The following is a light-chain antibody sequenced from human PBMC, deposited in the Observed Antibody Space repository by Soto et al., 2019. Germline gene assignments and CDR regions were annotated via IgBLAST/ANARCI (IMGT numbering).Light chain of an antibody. CDR3: QQYGSSPYT. Sequence: EIVLTQSPGTLSLSPGERATLSCRASQSVSSSYLACYQQKPGQAPRLLIYGASSRATGIPDRSSGSGSGTDFTLTISRLKPEEFAVYSCQQYGSSPYTFGQGTKLEIK. J-gene: IGKJ2*01. V-gene: IGKV3-20*01. CDR2: GAS. CDR1: QSVSSSY.